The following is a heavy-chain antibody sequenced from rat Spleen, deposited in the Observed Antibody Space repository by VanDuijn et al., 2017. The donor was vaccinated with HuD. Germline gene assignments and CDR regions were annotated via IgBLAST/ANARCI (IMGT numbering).Heavy chain of an antibody. J-gene: IGHJ4*01. D-gene: IGHD1-11*01. V-gene: IGHV5-27*01. CDR1: GFTFSNYY. CDR3: ATATEPYYVMDA. CDR2: ISPSGGST. Sequence: EVQMVESGGGLVKPGRSLKLSCTASGFTFSNYYMAWVRQAPTKGLEWVASISPSGGSTYYRDSVKGRFTISRDNAKSTLYLQMDSLRSEDTATYYCATATEPYYVMDAWGQGASVTVSS.